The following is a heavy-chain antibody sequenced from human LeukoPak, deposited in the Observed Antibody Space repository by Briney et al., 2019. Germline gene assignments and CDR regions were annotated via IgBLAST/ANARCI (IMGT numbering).Heavy chain of an antibody. Sequence: ASVKVSCKASGYTFTSYYMHWVRQAPGQGLEWMGIINPSGGSTSYAQKFQGRVTMTRDTSTSTVYMELSSLRSEDTAVYYCARDFRQLWSNYYYYMDVWGKGTTVTISS. CDR2: INPSGGST. CDR3: ARDFRQLWSNYYYYMDV. CDR1: GYTFTSYY. V-gene: IGHV1-46*01. D-gene: IGHD5-18*01. J-gene: IGHJ6*03.